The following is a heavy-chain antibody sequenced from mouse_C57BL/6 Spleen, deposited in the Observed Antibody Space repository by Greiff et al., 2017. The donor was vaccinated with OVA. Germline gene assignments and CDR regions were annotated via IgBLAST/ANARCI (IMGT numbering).Heavy chain of an antibody. CDR2: IDPETGGT. D-gene: IGHD1-1*01. CDR3: TRSGRGRDY. Sequence: VQLQQSGAELVRPGASVTLSCKASGYTFPDYEMHWVKQTPVHGLEWIGAIDPETGGTAYNQKFTGKAILTADKSSSTAYMELRSLTSEDSAVYYCTRSGRGRDYWGQGTTLTVSS. V-gene: IGHV1-15*01. CDR1: GYTFPDYE. J-gene: IGHJ2*01.